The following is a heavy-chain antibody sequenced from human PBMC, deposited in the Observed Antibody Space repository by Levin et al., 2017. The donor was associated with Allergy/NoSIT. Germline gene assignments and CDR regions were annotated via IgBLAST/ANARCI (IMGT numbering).Heavy chain of an antibody. V-gene: IGHV1-2*02. J-gene: IGHJ4*02. CDR3: ARDDTYYDSSGYSVDY. CDR1: GYTFTGYY. Sequence: GESLKISCKASGYTFTGYYMHWVRQAPGQGLEWMGWINPNSGGTNYAQKFQGRVTMTRDTSISTAYMELSRLRSDDTAVYYCARDDTYYDSSGYSVDYWGQGTLVTVSS. D-gene: IGHD3-22*01. CDR2: INPNSGGT.